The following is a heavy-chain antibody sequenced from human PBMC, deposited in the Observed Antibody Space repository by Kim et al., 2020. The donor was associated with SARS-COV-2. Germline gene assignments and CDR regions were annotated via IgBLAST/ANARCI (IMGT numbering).Heavy chain of an antibody. Sequence: ASVKVSCKASGYTFTSYAMHWVRQAPGQRLEWMGWINAGNGNTKYSQKFQGRVTITRDTSASTAYMELSSLRSEDTAVYYCARDNLVNRITIFGVVMGGMDVWGQGTTVTVSS. D-gene: IGHD3-3*01. V-gene: IGHV1-3*01. CDR1: GYTFTSYA. CDR3: ARDNLVNRITIFGVVMGGMDV. CDR2: INAGNGNT. J-gene: IGHJ6*02.